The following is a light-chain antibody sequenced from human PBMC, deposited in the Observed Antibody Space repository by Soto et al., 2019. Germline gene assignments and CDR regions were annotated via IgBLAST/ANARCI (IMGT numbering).Light chain of an antibody. CDR3: AAWDVRLVV. V-gene: IGLV1-44*01. CDR2: SDN. Sequence: QSVLTQPPSASGTPGQRVTISCSGSSSNIGTNTVIWYQQLPGAAPKLLIYSDNQRPSWVPDRFAGSKSGTSASLAISGLQSEDEIDYYCAAWDVRLVVFGGGTKLTVL. J-gene: IGLJ2*01. CDR1: SSNIGTNT.